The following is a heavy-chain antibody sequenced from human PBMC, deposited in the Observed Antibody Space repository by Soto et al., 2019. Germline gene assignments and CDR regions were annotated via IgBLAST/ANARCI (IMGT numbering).Heavy chain of an antibody. D-gene: IGHD2-15*01. CDR1: GYNFNYG. CDR2: INPGDSDT. V-gene: IGHV5-51*01. CDR3: ARQTDGGRFDY. J-gene: IGHJ4*02. Sequence: RTPGESLKISCKGSGYNFNYGIGWGRQMTGKGLEWMGIINPGDSDTRYNPSFQGQVTFSVDKSISTAYLQWGSLKASDTAIYYCARQTDGGRFDYWGQGTLVTVSS.